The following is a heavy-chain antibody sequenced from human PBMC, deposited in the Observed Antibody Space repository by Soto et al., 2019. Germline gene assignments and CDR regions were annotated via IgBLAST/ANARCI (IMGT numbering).Heavy chain of an antibody. CDR3: ARGDDSSGYPDYYFDY. V-gene: IGHV1-69*01. CDR1: GGPFSSYA. CDR2: IIPILGTA. D-gene: IGHD3-22*01. J-gene: IGHJ4*02. Sequence: QVQLVQSGAEVKKPGSSVKVSCKASGGPFSSYAISWVRQAPGQGLEWMGGIIPILGTATYAQKVQGRVTITADESTSTAYMELSSLRSEDTAVYYCARGDDSSGYPDYYFDYWGQGTLVTVSS.